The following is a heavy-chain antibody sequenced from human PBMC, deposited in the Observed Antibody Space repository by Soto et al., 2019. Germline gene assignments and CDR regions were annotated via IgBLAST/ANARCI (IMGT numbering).Heavy chain of an antibody. J-gene: IGHJ5*02. V-gene: IGHV3-30-3*01. CDR1: GLTFSSYA. Sequence: GSLRLSCAASGLTFSSYAMHWVRQAPGKGLEWVAVISYDGSNKYYADSVKGRFTISRDNSKNTLYLQMNSLRAEDTAVYYCARDPVVPAAPLDPWGQGTMVTVYS. CDR2: ISYDGSNK. CDR3: ARDPVVPAAPLDP. D-gene: IGHD2-2*01.